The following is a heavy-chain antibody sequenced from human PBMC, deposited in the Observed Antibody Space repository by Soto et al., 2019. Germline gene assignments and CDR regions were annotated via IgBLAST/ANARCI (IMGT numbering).Heavy chain of an antibody. Sequence: GRSLRLSCVGSGFILSRRSKIWFRLPPGKGLKWVGKKRQDGSEKNYVDSVKGRFTISRDNAKNSLYLQMNSLRAEDTAVYYCAREIVVARGPSYFDHWGPGT. V-gene: IGHV3-7*04. D-gene: IGHD2-2*01. CDR1: GFILSRRS. CDR3: AREIVVARGPSYFDH. J-gene: IGHJ4*02. CDR2: KRQDGSEK.